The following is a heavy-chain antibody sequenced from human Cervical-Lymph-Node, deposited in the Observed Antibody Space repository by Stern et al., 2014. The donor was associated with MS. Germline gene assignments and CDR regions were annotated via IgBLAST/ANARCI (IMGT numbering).Heavy chain of an antibody. V-gene: IGHV3-30*18. Sequence: MQLVESGGGVVQPGRSLRLSCAASGFTFSSYGMHWVRQAPGKGLEWVAIISYDGSDTDYSASVKGQSTISRDNSKNMLYRQLNSLRPKDTSVYSCAKWTAGRVAIVPMAEGSAALDLWDRGTMVPVSS. J-gene: IGHJ3*01. CDR1: GFTFSSYG. CDR3: AKWTAGRVAIVPMAEGSAALDL. D-gene: IGHD2/OR15-2a*01. CDR2: ISYDGSDT.